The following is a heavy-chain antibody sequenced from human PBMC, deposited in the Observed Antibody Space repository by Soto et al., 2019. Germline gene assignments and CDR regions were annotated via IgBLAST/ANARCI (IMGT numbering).Heavy chain of an antibody. CDR1: GGSFSGYD. D-gene: IGHD1-1*01. V-gene: IGHV4-34*01. J-gene: IGHJ4*02. CDR3: ARDKITGLFDY. CDR2: INHSGST. Sequence: QVQLQQWGAGLLKPSETLSLSCAVYGGSFSGYDWTWIRQPPGTGLEWIGEINHSGSTNYNPSVKSPATISVETSKKQFSLKLTSVTAADAAVYYCARDKITGLFDYWGQGTLVTVSS.